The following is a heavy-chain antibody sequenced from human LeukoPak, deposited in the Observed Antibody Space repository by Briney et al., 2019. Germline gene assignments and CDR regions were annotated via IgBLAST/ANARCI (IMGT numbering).Heavy chain of an antibody. CDR1: GYTFTGYY. CDR3: VYQAHCSSTSRYDDYYYGMDV. J-gene: IGHJ6*02. D-gene: IGHD2-2*01. CDR2: INPNSGGT. V-gene: IGHV1-2*02. Sequence: ASVKVSCKASGYTFTGYYMHWVRQAPGQGLEWMGWINPNSGGTNYAQKFQGRVTMTRDTSISTAYMELSRLRSDDTAVYYCVYQAHCSSTSRYDDYYYGMDVWGQGTTVTVSS.